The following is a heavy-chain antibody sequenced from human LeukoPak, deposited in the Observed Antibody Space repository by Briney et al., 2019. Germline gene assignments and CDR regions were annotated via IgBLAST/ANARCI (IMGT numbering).Heavy chain of an antibody. Sequence: TEGSLRLSCAASGFTFSSYAMSWVRQAPGKGLEWVSAISGSGGSTYYADSVKGRFTISRDNSKNTLYLQMNSLRAEDTAVYYCAKDRDSSGYFDYWGQGTLVTVSS. J-gene: IGHJ4*02. CDR2: ISGSGGST. CDR3: AKDRDSSGYFDY. CDR1: GFTFSSYA. V-gene: IGHV3-23*01. D-gene: IGHD6-19*01.